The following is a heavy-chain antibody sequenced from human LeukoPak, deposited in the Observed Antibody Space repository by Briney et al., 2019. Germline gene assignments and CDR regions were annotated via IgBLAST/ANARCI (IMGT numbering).Heavy chain of an antibody. D-gene: IGHD1-1*01. CDR2: ISHTGNDI. V-gene: IGHV3-21*01. J-gene: IGHJ3*02. Sequence: GGSLRLSCAASGFTFSAYPLHWVRQAPGKGLEWVSYISHTGNDIYYGESVKGRFTISRDNAKNSLYLQMHTLRAEDTAVYYCAGDGTGVLPGDAFDIWSQGTMVTVSS. CDR1: GFTFSAYP. CDR3: AGDGTGVLPGDAFDI.